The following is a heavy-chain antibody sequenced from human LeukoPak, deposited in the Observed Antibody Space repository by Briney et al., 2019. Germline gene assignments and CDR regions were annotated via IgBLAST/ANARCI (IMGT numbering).Heavy chain of an antibody. CDR1: GGSISPGYY. J-gene: IGHJ3*02. CDR3: ARDNIPAHINDAFDI. D-gene: IGHD6-13*01. Sequence: QVQLQESGPGLVKPSQTLSLTCTVSGGSISPGYYWSWVRQPAGKELQWIGRIYSSGDTHYNPSFQSRVTMSVDTSKNQFSLNLSSVTAADTAVYYCARDNIPAHINDAFDIWGQGRMVTVSA. CDR2: IYSSGDT. V-gene: IGHV4-61*02.